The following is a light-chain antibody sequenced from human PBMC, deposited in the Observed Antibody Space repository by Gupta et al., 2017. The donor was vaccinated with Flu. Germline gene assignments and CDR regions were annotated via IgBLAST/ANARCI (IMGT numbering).Light chain of an antibody. Sequence: GATVTIRCRASQGIRDYLGWYQQKPGRAPKLLISATYNLQSGVPSRFSGSAAGTEFTLTISSLQAEDFATYYCLQQFSYPWTFGQGTKVDIK. CDR1: QGIRDY. CDR3: LQQFSYPWT. J-gene: IGKJ1*01. CDR2: ATY. V-gene: IGKV1-17*01.